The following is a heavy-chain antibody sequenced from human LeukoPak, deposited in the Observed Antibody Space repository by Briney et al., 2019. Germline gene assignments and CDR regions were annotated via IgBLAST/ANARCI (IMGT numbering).Heavy chain of an antibody. J-gene: IGHJ3*02. D-gene: IGHD1-26*01. V-gene: IGHV4-31*03. CDR2: IYYSGST. CDR3: ARASYSGSYPYAFDI. CDR1: GGSISSGGYY. Sequence: SETLSLTCTVSGGSISSGGYYWSWIRRHPGKGLEWIGYIYYSGSTYYNPSLKSRVTISVDTSKNQFSLKLSSVTAADTAVYYCARASYSGSYPYAFDIWGQGTMVTVSS.